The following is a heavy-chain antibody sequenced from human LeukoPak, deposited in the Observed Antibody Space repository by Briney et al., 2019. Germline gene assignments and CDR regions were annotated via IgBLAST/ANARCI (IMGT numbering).Heavy chain of an antibody. CDR3: ARDGSSSITMVRGVPEYYFDY. D-gene: IGHD3-10*01. J-gene: IGHJ4*02. Sequence: PSETLSLTCTVSGGSISSYYWSWIRQPPGKGLEWIGYIYYSGSTNYNPSLKSRVTISADTSKNQFSLKLSSVTAADTAVYYCARDGSSSITMVRGVPEYYFDYWGQGTLVTVSS. CDR2: IYYSGST. CDR1: GGSISSYY. V-gene: IGHV4-59*01.